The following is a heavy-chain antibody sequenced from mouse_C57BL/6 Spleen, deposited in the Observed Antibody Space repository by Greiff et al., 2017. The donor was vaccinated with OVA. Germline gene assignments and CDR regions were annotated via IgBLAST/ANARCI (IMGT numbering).Heavy chain of an antibody. CDR1: GFSLTSYG. J-gene: IGHJ1*03. V-gene: IGHV2-2*01. Sequence: QVQLKESGPGLVQPSQSLSITCTVSGFSLTSYGVHWVRQSPGKGLEWLGVIWSGGSTDYNAAFISRLSISKDNSKSQVFFKMNSLQADVTAIYYCARGYFDVWGTGTTVTVSS. CDR2: IWSGGST. CDR3: ARGYFDV.